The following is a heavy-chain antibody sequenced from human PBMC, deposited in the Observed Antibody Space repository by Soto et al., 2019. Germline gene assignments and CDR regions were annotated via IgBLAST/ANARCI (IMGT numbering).Heavy chain of an antibody. CDR2: SYSTGSA. CDR3: VRMRNSGFSHDDFDT. J-gene: IGHJ3*02. Sequence: SETLSLTWTVSGSSVSSGNYYWTWIRQPPGMRLEWIGSSYSTGSAYYNPSRQSRVTMSVDTSTNQFSLNLIFVTAADTAGSSSVRMRNSGFSHDDFDTWGKGTMVTVSS. CDR1: GSSVSSGNYY. D-gene: IGHD6-25*01. V-gene: IGHV4-30-4*01.